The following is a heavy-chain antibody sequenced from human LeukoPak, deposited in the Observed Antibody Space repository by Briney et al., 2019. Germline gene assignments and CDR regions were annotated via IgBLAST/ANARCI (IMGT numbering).Heavy chain of an antibody. CDR2: IIPILGIA. J-gene: IGHJ4*02. CDR3: ATATYSSSWYPDY. CDR1: GGTFSSYA. V-gene: IGHV1-69*04. D-gene: IGHD6-13*01. Sequence: GPSVKVSCKASGGTFSSYAISWVRQAPGQGLEWMGRIIPILGIANYAQKFQGRVTITADKSTSTAYMELSSLRSEDTAVYYCATATYSSSWYPDYWGQGTLVTVSS.